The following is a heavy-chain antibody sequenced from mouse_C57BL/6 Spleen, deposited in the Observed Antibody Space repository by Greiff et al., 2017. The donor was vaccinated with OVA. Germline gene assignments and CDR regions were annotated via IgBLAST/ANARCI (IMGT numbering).Heavy chain of an antibody. CDR2: IDPSDSET. Sequence: QVQLQQPGAELVRPGSSVKLSCKASGYTFTSYWMHWVKQRPIQGLEWIGNIDPSDSETHYNQKFKDKATLTVDKSSSTAYMQLSSLTSEDSAVYYCARGPTIGGYYAMDYWGQGTSVTVSS. J-gene: IGHJ4*01. CDR3: ARGPTIGGYYAMDY. D-gene: IGHD2-10*01. V-gene: IGHV1-52*01. CDR1: GYTFTSYW.